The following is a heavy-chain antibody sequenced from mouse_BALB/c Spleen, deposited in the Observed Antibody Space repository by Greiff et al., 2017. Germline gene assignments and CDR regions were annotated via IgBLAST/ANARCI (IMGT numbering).Heavy chain of an antibody. CDR2: ISSGGSYT. CDR1: GFTFSSYG. J-gene: IGHJ2*01. Sequence: EVQGVESGGDLVKPGGSLKLSCAASGFTFSSYGMSWVRQTPDKRLEWVATISSGGSYTYYPDSVKGRFTISRDNAKNTLYLQMSSLKSEDTAMYYCAIQGLDYWGQGTTLTVSS. CDR3: AIQGLDY. V-gene: IGHV5-6*01.